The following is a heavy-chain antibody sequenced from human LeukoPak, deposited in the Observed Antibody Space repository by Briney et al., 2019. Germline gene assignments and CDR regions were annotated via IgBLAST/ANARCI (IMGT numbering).Heavy chain of an antibody. CDR3: ASERTSSYYFDY. CDR1: GFTFSSYG. CDR2: IWYDGSNK. D-gene: IGHD1-14*01. Sequence: GRSLRLSCAASGFTFSSYGMHWVRQAPGKGLEWVAVIWYDGSNKYYADSVKGRFTISRDNSKNTLYLQMNSLRAEDTAVYCCASERTSSYYFDYWGQGTLVTVSS. V-gene: IGHV3-33*01. J-gene: IGHJ4*02.